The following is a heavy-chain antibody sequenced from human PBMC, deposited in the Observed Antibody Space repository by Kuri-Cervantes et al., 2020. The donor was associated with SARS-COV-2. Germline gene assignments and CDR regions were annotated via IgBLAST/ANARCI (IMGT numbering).Heavy chain of an antibody. J-gene: IGHJ4*02. CDR2: IYYSGST. CDR3: GRGPAAIITPYFDY. Sequence: ESLKISCTVSGYSISSSYYWGWIRQPPGKGLVWIGSIYYSGSTYYNPSLKSRVTISVDTSKNQFSLKLSSVTAADTAVYYCGRGPAAIITPYFDYWGQGTLVTVSS. V-gene: IGHV4-38-2*02. CDR1: GYSISSSYY. D-gene: IGHD2-2*01.